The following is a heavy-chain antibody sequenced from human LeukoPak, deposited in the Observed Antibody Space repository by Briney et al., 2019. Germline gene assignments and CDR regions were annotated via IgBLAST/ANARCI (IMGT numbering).Heavy chain of an antibody. CDR2: ISSSGCTT. V-gene: IGHV3-48*03. CDR1: GFTFSNYE. CDR3: ARGYCSGGSCYFDY. Sequence: PGGSLRLSCAASGFTFSNYEMNWVRQAPGKGLEWVSYISSSGCTTYYADSVKGRFTISRDNAKNSLYLQMNSLRAEDTAVYYCARGYCSGGSCYFDYWGQGTLVTVSS. J-gene: IGHJ4*02. D-gene: IGHD2-15*01.